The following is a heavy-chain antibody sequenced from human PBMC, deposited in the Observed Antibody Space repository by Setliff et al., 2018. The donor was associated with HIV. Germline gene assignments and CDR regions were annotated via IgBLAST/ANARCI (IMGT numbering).Heavy chain of an antibody. CDR2: ISGSGDST. D-gene: IGHD2-15*01. Sequence: PGGSLRLSCAVSGFTFGSYAMSWVRQAPGKGLEWVSVISGSGDSTFYADSLKGRFTISRDNSKNTLYLQMNSLRAEDTAVYYCAKTLPTLYPPHDYYFAMDVWGQGTTVTVSS. J-gene: IGHJ6*02. V-gene: IGHV3-23*01. CDR3: AKTLPTLYPPHDYYFAMDV. CDR1: GFTFGSYA.